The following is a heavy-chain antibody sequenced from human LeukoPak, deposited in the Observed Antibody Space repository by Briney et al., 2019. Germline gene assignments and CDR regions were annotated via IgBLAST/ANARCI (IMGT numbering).Heavy chain of an antibody. J-gene: IGHJ4*02. D-gene: IGHD4-23*01. CDR2: IDKGPNT. CDR1: GFTFNSYD. V-gene: IGHV3-13*01. Sequence: GGSLRLSCAASGFTFNSYDMYWVRQVIGKGLEWVSAIDKGPNTYYSDSVKGRFTISRDNVKNFLYLQMNSLRAEDTAVYYCARDLSVVTPEGFDSWGQGTLVTVSS. CDR3: ARDLSVVTPEGFDS.